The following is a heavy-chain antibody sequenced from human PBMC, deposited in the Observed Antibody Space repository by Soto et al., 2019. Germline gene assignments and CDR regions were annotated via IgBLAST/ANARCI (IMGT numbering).Heavy chain of an antibody. CDR1: GGSISSGGYY. D-gene: IGHD3-10*01. CDR2: IYYSGST. CDR3: ARGITMVRGVIFSPYFDY. Sequence: QVQLQESGPGLVKPSQTLSLTCTVSGGSISSGGYYWSWIRQHPGKGLEWIGYIYYSGSTYYNPSLKSRVTISVDTSKNQFPLKLSSVTAADTAVYYCARGITMVRGVIFSPYFDYWGQGTLVTVSS. V-gene: IGHV4-31*03. J-gene: IGHJ4*02.